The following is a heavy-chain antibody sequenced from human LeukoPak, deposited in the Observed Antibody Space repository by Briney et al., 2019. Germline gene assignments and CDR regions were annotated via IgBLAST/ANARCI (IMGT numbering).Heavy chain of an antibody. CDR3: TITHYSGGWREAFDS. Sequence: PSETLSLTCTVSGASINSYYWSWIRQPPGKGLEWIGYIYYSGDTKYNPSLNSPVTISVDTSKNQFSLKLSSVTAADTAVYYCTITHYSGGWREAFDSWSQGTMATVPS. J-gene: IGHJ3*02. CDR1: GASINSYY. CDR2: IYYSGDT. V-gene: IGHV4-59*01. D-gene: IGHD6-19*01.